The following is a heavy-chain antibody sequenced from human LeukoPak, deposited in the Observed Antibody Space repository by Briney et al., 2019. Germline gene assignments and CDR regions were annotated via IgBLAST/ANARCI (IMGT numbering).Heavy chain of an antibody. CDR1: AFTFSSYW. CDR3: ARVPSYYYYMDV. V-gene: IGHV3-74*01. Sequence: GRSLRLSCAASAFTFSSYWMHWVRQAPGKGLVWVSRINSDGSSTSYADTVEGRFTISRDNAKNTLYLQMNSLRAEDTAVYYCARVPSYYYYMDVWGKGTTVTVSS. CDR2: INSDGSST. J-gene: IGHJ6*03.